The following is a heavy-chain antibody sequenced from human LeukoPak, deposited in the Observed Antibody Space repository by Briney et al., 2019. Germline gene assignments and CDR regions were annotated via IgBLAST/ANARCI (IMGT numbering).Heavy chain of an antibody. J-gene: IGHJ4*02. CDR1: GFTFGAYA. V-gene: IGHV3-30*04. Sequence: GSLRLSCAASGFTFGAYAMHWVRQAPGKGLEWLAIISFDGSNKFYADSAKGRFTISRDNSKNTLFLEMNSLRADDTAIYYCTRTYDSNGPPGYWGQGTLVTVSS. D-gene: IGHD3-22*01. CDR2: ISFDGSNK. CDR3: TRTYDSNGPPGY.